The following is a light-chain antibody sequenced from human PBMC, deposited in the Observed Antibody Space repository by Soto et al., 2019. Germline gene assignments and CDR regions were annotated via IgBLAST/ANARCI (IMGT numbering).Light chain of an antibody. J-gene: IGKJ2*01. Sequence: DIPMTQSQSSVSPSVGDRVTITCRASQGISSWLPWYQQKPGKAPKLLIYAASSLQCGVPSRFSGSGSGTEFTVTISGLQPEYFATSYCQHANSFPPYTFGQGTKLEIK. CDR2: AAS. V-gene: IGKV1-12*01. CDR3: QHANSFPPYT. CDR1: QGISSW.